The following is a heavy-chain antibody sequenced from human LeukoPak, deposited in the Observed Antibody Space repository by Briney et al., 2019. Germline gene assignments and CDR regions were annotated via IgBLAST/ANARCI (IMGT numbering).Heavy chain of an antibody. Sequence: GASVKVSCKASGGTFSSYAISWVRQAPGQGLEWMGWISAYNGYTNYAQIFQGRVTMTTDASTSTAYMELRSLRSDDTAVYYCVREVTMVRGVITFYHYNGMDVWGQGTAVTVSS. D-gene: IGHD3-10*01. V-gene: IGHV1-18*01. CDR1: GGTFSSYA. J-gene: IGHJ6*02. CDR2: ISAYNGYT. CDR3: VREVTMVRGVITFYHYNGMDV.